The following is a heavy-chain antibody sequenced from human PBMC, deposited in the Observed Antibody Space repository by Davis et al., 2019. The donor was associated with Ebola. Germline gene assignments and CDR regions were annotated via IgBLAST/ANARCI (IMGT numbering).Heavy chain of an antibody. J-gene: IGHJ3*02. V-gene: IGHV5-51*01. Sequence: KVSCKGSGYIFTKSWIGWVRQMPGKGLEWMGIIYPGDSDTRYSPSFRGQVTISADKSITTAYLQWSGLRASDTAMYYCASLRRTITGMDDAFDIWGQGTMVTVSS. CDR1: GYIFTKSW. D-gene: IGHD1-20*01. CDR2: IYPGDSDT. CDR3: ASLRRTITGMDDAFDI.